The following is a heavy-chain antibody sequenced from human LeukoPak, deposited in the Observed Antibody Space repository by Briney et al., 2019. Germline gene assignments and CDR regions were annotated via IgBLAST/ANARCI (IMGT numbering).Heavy chain of an antibody. D-gene: IGHD6-19*01. Sequence: SETLSLTCAVSGSSISSGGYSWSWIRQPPGTGLEWIGYIYHSGSTYYNPSLKSRVTISVDRSKNQFSLKLTSVTAADTAVYYCAREHYTSGWYIRDWGQGTLVTVSS. V-gene: IGHV4-30-2*01. CDR2: IYHSGST. CDR1: GSSISSGGYS. CDR3: AREHYTSGWYIRD. J-gene: IGHJ4*02.